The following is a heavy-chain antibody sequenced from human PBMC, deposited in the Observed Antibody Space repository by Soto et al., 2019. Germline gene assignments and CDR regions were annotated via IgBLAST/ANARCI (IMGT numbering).Heavy chain of an antibody. V-gene: IGHV1-18*01. Sequence: ASVKVFGKTSGYTFTSDGISWVRQAPGQGLGWRGWISAYNGNTNYAQKLQGRVTMTTDTSTRAAYMGLRSLRSDATAVYSFAGSELRGAGVAVAGWLYEGCCCFDPWGQGTLDTVSS. CDR3: AGSELRGAGVAVAGWLYEGCCCFDP. CDR1: GYTFTSDG. D-gene: IGHD6-19*01. CDR2: ISAYNGNT. J-gene: IGHJ5*02.